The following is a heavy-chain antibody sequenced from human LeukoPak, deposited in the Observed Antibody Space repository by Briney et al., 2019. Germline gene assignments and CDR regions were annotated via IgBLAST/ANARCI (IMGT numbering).Heavy chain of an antibody. J-gene: IGHJ4*02. CDR3: AKGSIFIAVAGTVFDY. CDR2: ISGSGGST. Sequence: PGGSLRLSCAASGFTFSSYAMSWVRQAPGKGLEWVSAISGSGGSTYYADSVKGRFTISRDNSKNTLYLQMNSLRAEDTAVYYCAKGSIFIAVAGTVFDYWGQGTLVTVSS. CDR1: GFTFSSYA. D-gene: IGHD6-19*01. V-gene: IGHV3-23*01.